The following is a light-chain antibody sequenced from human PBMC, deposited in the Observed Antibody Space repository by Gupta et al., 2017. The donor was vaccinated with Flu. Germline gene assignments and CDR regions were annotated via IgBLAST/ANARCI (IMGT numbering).Light chain of an antibody. V-gene: IGKV1-5*03. CDR3: QQYDDVFALT. Sequence: DIAMTQSPAALTASVGDRVTITCRASQNVNMFVAWYKQSPGKAPKLLIYQSSVLETGVPSRFNGSGSGTDFRLTINDLQPGDVATYYCQQYDDVFALTFGQGTRL. J-gene: IGKJ5*01. CDR2: QSS. CDR1: QNVNMF.